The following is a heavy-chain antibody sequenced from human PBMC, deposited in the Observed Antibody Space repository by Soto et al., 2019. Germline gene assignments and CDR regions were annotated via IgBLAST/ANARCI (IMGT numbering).Heavy chain of an antibody. CDR3: ASGGAGFDY. D-gene: IGHD3-10*01. CDR1: GGSISSSTYY. V-gene: IGHV4-39*01. CDR2: IYYSGST. Sequence: QLQLQESGPGLVKPSETLSLTCTVSGGSISSSTYYWGWIRQPPGKGLEWIGSIYYSGSTYYNPSLKSRVTISVDTYRNQFSLRLSSGTAADAAVYYCASGGAGFDYWGQGTLVTVSS. J-gene: IGHJ4*02.